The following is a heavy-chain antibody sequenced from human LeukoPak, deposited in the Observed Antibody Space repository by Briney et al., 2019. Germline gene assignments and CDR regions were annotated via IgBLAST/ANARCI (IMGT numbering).Heavy chain of an antibody. CDR1: GSTFSSYG. D-gene: IGHD2-2*01. V-gene: IGHV3-33*01. J-gene: IGHJ6*02. CDR3: ARERTYCSSTSCSTHYYYGMDA. CDR2: IWYDGSNK. Sequence: PGRSLRLSCAASGSTFSSYGMHWVRQAPGKGLEWVAVIWYDGSNKYYADSVKGRFTISRDNSKNTLYLQMNSLRAEDTAVYYCARERTYCSSTSCSTHYYYGMDAWGQGTTVTVSS.